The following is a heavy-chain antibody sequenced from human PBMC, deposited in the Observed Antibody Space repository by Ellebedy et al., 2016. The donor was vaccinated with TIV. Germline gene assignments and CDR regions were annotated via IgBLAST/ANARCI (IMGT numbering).Heavy chain of an antibody. CDR2: ISYTGSA. CDR1: GGSLTNHF. V-gene: IGHV4-59*11. CDR3: ARVAITAAVGGGYFDL. D-gene: IGHD6-13*01. Sequence: MPSETLSLTCTVSGGSLTNHFWSWIRQPPGKGLEWIASISYTGSAHYRPSLKSRVTISVDTSKNQMSLTLMTSVSAADTAVYYCARVAITAAVGGGYFDLWGRGTLVTVSS. J-gene: IGHJ2*01.